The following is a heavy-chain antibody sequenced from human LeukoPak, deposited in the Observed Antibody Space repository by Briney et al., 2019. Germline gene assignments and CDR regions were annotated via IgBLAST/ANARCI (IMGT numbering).Heavy chain of an antibody. J-gene: IGHJ4*02. CDR2: INHSGST. V-gene: IGHV4-34*01. Sequence: SETLSLTCAVYSGSFSGYYWSWIRQPPGKGLEWIGEINHSGSTNYNPSLKSRVTISVDTSKNQFSLKLSSVTAADTAVYYCARHRYYDILTGKINYFDYWGQGTLVTVSS. D-gene: IGHD3-9*01. CDR3: ARHRYYDILTGKINYFDY. CDR1: SGSFSGYY.